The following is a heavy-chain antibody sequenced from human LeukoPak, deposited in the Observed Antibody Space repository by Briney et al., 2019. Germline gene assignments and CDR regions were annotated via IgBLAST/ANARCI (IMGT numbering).Heavy chain of an antibody. V-gene: IGHV3-30*02. CDR1: GFTFSSYG. J-gene: IGHJ4*02. Sequence: PGGSLRLSCAASGFTFSSYGMHWVRQAPGKGLEWVAFIRYDGSNKYYADSVKGRFTISRDNSKNTLYLQMNSLRAEDTAVYYCAKGRYYDSSGYGEGFDHWGQGTLVTVSS. CDR2: IRYDGSNK. CDR3: AKGRYYDSSGYGEGFDH. D-gene: IGHD3-22*01.